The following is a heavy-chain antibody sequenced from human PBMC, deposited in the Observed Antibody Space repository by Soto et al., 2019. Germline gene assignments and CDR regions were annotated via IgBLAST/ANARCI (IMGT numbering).Heavy chain of an antibody. D-gene: IGHD3-3*01. CDR3: ARRSSSTIFGVVIMYGMDV. V-gene: IGHV4-30-4*01. J-gene: IGHJ6*02. CDR2: IYYSGST. Sequence: PSETLSLTCTVSGGSISSGDYYWSWIRQPPGKGLEWIGYIYYSGSTYYNPSLKSRVTISVDTSKNQFSLKLSSVTAADTAVYYCARRSSSTIFGVVIMYGMDVWGQGTTVTVSS. CDR1: GGSISSGDYY.